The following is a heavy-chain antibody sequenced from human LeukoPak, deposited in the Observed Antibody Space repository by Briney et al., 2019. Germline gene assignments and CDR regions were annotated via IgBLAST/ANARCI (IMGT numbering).Heavy chain of an antibody. J-gene: IGHJ4*02. CDR2: IWYDGSNK. D-gene: IGHD3-10*01. CDR1: GFIFSSYG. CDR3: AGSYYNVFDY. V-gene: IGHV3-33*08. Sequence: GGSLRLSCEASGFIFSSYGMHWVRQAPGKGLEWVALIWYDGSNKYYADSVKGRFTISRDNSKNTLYLQMNSLRAEDTAVYYCAGSYYNVFDYWGQGTLVTVSS.